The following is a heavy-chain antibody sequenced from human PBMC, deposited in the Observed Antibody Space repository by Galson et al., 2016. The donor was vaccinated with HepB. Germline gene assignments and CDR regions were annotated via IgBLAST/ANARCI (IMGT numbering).Heavy chain of an antibody. J-gene: IGHJ3*02. V-gene: IGHV4-31*03. CDR2: ILHSGRP. CDR3: AREDGGSSSPNAFDI. Sequence: TLSLTCTVSGGSISSGGYFWTWIRQHPGQGLELIGYILHSGRPHYNPSLKSRAIISEDTSKNQFSLKVSSVTAADTAVYFCAREDGGSSSPNAFDIWGQGTMVTVSS. D-gene: IGHD6-13*01. CDR1: GGSISSGGYF.